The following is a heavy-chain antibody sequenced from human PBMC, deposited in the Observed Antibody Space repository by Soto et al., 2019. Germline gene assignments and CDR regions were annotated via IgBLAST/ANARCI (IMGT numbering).Heavy chain of an antibody. D-gene: IGHD1-1*01. J-gene: IGHJ4*02. CDR3: ARESTGTTAFDY. CDR1: GGSVSSGSYY. V-gene: IGHV4-61*01. CDR2: IYSSGST. Sequence: SETLSLTCTVSGGSVSSGSYYWSWIRQPPGKGLEWIGYIYSSGSTSYNPSLKSRVTISVDTSKNQFSLKLSSVTAADTAVYYCARESTGTTAFDYWGQGTLVTVSS.